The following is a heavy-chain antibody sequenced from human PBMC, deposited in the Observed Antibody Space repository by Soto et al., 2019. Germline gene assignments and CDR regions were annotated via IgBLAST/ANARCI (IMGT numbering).Heavy chain of an antibody. CDR1: GASISTYY. V-gene: IGHV4-59*08. D-gene: IGHD1-26*01. J-gene: IGHJ6*02. Sequence: QVQLQESGPGLVKPSETLSLTCTVSGASISTYYWSWIRQPPGKGLEWIGYIYHSGMTHYSPSLKIRVTISLDTSKSQFPLKLSSVSAADTAVYYCARRVGATAGGYGMDVWGQGTTVTVSS. CDR3: ARRVGATAGGYGMDV. CDR2: IYHSGMT.